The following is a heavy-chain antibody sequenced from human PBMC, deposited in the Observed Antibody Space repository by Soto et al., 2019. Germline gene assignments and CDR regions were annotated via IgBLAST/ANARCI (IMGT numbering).Heavy chain of an antibody. D-gene: IGHD4-17*01. J-gene: IGHJ6*02. CDR3: ARDDRPLFEDYGPHYYYYGMDV. Sequence: GGSLRLSCAASGFTFSSYSMHWVRQAPGKGLEWVSSISSSSSYIYYADSVQGRFTISRDNAKNSLYLQMNSLRAEDTAVYCCARDDRPLFEDYGPHYYYYGMDVWGQGTTVTVSS. CDR1: GFTFSSYS. CDR2: ISSSSSYI. V-gene: IGHV3-21*01.